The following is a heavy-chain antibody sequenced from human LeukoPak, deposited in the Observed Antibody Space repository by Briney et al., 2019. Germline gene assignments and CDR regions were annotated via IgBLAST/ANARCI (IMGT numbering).Heavy chain of an antibody. V-gene: IGHV4-4*07. Sequence: SETLSLTCTVSGGSISSYYWSWIRQPAGKGLEWIGRIYTSGSTNYNPSLKSRVTMSVDTSKNQFSLKLSSVTAADTAVYYCARWGYCSSTSCYSAFDIWGQGTMVTVSS. CDR1: GGSISSYY. J-gene: IGHJ3*02. CDR2: IYTSGST. CDR3: ARWGYCSSTSCYSAFDI. D-gene: IGHD2-2*02.